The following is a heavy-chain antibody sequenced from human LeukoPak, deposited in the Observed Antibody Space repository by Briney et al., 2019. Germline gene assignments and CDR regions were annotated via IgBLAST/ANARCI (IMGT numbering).Heavy chain of an antibody. CDR3: IPPAAGLRRTISTEYFQH. CDR2: IRGSGETI. D-gene: IGHD6-13*01. CDR1: GLTFSSYE. J-gene: IGHJ1*01. Sequence: PGGSLRLSCAAAGLTFSSYEMYWVRQAPGKGLEWVSYIRGSGETIYYADSVKGRFTISRDNANKSLYLHMSSLRVEDTAIYYCIPPAAGLRRTISTEYFQHWGQGALVTVSS. V-gene: IGHV3-48*03.